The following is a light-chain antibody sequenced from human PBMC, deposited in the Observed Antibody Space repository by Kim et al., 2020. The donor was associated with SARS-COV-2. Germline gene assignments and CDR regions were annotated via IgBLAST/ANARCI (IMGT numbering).Light chain of an antibody. CDR2: VAS. CDR1: RSVASNF. Sequence: SRGGVANTSCRASRSVASNFLAWYQHKHGQAPRRLIYVASRRATGIPDRFSGSGSGTDFTLTISSLEPEDFAVYYCQQYNILPPYTFGQGTKLEI. CDR3: QQYNILPPYT. J-gene: IGKJ2*01. V-gene: IGKV3-20*01.